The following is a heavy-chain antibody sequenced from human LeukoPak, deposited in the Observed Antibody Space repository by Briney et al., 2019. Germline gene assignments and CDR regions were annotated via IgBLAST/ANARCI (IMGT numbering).Heavy chain of an antibody. CDR3: ASAVAARPFDP. V-gene: IGHV1-69*04. CDR2: IIPIVGIA. CDR1: EGTFSSYA. J-gene: IGHJ5*02. D-gene: IGHD6-6*01. Sequence: SVKVSCKASEGTFSSYAISWVRQAPGQRLEWMRRIIPIVGIANYAQKYQGRVTITADKSTSTAYMELSSLRSEDTAVYYCASAVAARPFDPWGQGTLVTVYS.